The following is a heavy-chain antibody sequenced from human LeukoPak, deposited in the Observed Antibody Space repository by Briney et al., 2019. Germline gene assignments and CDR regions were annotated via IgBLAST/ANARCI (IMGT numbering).Heavy chain of an antibody. CDR2: ISSRSNYI. J-gene: IGHJ3*02. D-gene: IGHD3-22*01. CDR1: GVTFNNYS. CDR3: ARDVAYYYESSGYYSLGFDI. V-gene: IGHV3-21*01. Sequence: GGSLRLSCAASGVTFNNYSMSSVCEAPRKGLECVSSISSRSNYIYYPDSVKGRVTISRDNAKNSLYLQMNGLRAEATAVYYCARDVAYYYESSGYYSLGFDIWGQGTMVTVSS.